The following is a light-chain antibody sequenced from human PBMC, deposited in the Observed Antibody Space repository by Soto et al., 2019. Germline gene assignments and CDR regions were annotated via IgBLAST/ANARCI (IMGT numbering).Light chain of an antibody. CDR3: QQYGRSAPIT. CDR2: GAS. CDR1: QSVSSSY. V-gene: IGKV3-20*01. Sequence: EMVLTQSPGTLCLSPGERATLSCRASQSVSSSYLAWYQQKPGQAPRLLIFGASSRATGTPDRFTGSGSGTDFTLTISRLEPDDFAVYYCQQYGRSAPITFGQGTRLEIK. J-gene: IGKJ5*01.